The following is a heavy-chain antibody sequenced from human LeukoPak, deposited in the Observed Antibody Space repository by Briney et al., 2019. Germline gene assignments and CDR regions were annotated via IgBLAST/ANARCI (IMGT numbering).Heavy chain of an antibody. CDR1: GGSISSYY. CDR3: AREGIYQPDDY. Sequence: SETLSVTCTVSGGSISSYYWSWIRQPAGKGLEWIGRIYTSGTTNYNPSLKSRVTMSVDTSKNQFSLKLSSMTAADTAVYYCAREGIYQPDDYWGQGTLVTVSS. D-gene: IGHD2-2*01. J-gene: IGHJ4*02. V-gene: IGHV4-4*07. CDR2: IYTSGTT.